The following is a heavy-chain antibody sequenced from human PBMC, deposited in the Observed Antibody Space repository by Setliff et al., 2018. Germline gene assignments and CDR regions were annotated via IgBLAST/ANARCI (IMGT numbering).Heavy chain of an antibody. CDR1: GYSFTSYW. CDR2: IYPGDSDT. CDR3: ARPSTPLVEGAFDI. J-gene: IGHJ3*02. Sequence: GESLKLSCKGSGYSFTSYWIGWVRQMPGKGLEWVGIIYPGDSDTRYSPSFQGQVTISADKSISTAYLQWSSLKASDTAMYYCARPSTPLVEGAFDIWGQGTMVTVSS. D-gene: IGHD3-9*01. V-gene: IGHV5-51*01.